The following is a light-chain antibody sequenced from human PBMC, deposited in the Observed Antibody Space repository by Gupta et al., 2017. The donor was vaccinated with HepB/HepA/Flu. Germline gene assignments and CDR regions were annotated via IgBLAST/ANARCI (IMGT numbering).Light chain of an antibody. J-gene: IGLJ2*01. V-gene: IGLV1-40*01. Sequence: QSVLTQPPSVSGAPGQRVIISCPGSRSNIGAGYDVHWYQQVPGTAPKLLIYGNNNRPSGVPDRFSGSKSGTSASLAITGLQTEDEADYFCQSSDTRLNGVLFGGGTKLTVL. CDR2: GNN. CDR1: RSNIGAGYD. CDR3: QSSDTRLNGVL.